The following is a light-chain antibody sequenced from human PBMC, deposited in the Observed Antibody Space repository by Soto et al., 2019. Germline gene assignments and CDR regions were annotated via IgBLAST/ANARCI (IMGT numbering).Light chain of an antibody. J-gene: IGKJ2*01. CDR2: GTS. CDR1: QSADSRY. V-gene: IGKV3-20*01. CDR3: HQYDDSPRMYA. Sequence: SVLTQSPGTLFFSPGERATLSCRASQSADSRYLAWYQQKAGQAPRLLIYGTSNRATGIPDRFSGSASGTGFTLTISRLDPQDFAVYYCHQYDDSPRMYAFGQGTKLEIK.